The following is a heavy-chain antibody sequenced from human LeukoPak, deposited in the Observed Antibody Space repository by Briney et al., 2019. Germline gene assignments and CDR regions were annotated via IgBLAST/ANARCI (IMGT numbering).Heavy chain of an antibody. CDR2: ISGSSSYI. Sequence: GGSLRLSCAASGFTFSSYAMSWVRQAPGKGLEWVSAISGSSSYIYYADSVKGRFTISRDNAKNPLYLQMNSLRAEDTAVYYCAREVYYYMDVWGKGTTVTVSS. V-gene: IGHV3-21*01. CDR1: GFTFSSYA. CDR3: AREVYYYMDV. J-gene: IGHJ6*03.